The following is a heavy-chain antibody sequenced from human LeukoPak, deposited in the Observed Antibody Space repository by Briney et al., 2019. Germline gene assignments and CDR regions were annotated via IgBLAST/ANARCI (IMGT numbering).Heavy chain of an antibody. CDR3: ARGGRYYDPFDY. CDR2: IIPIFGTA. V-gene: IGHV1-69*13. J-gene: IGHJ4*02. Sequence: ASVKVSCKASGGTFSSYAISWVRQAPGQGLEWMGGIIPIFGTANYAQKFQGRVTITADESTSTAYMELRSLRSDDTAVYYCARGGRYYDPFDYWGQGTLVTVSS. CDR1: GGTFSSYA. D-gene: IGHD3-10*01.